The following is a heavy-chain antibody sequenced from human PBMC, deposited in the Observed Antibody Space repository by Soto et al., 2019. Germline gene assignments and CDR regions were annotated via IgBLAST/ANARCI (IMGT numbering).Heavy chain of an antibody. CDR3: VVRGYCSSTSCYVEKGYFDY. D-gene: IGHD2-2*01. CDR2: INPNSGGT. J-gene: IGHJ4*01. V-gene: IGHV1-2*04. CDR1: GYTFTGYY. Sequence: ASVKVSCKASGYTFTGYYMHWVRQAPGQGLEWMGWINPNSGGTNYAQKFQGWVTMTRDTSISTAYMELSRLRSDDTAVYYCVVRGYCSSTSCYVEKGYFDYWGQ.